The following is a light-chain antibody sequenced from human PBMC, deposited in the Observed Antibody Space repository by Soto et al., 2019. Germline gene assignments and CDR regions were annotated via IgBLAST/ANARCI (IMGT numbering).Light chain of an antibody. CDR1: QSVRNNY. CDR2: DAS. CDR3: QQYGSSPRT. V-gene: IGKV3-20*01. Sequence: EIMMTHSPDTLSLSPGERATLSCRASQSVRNNYLAWYQVRPGQAPRLLIYDASTKATAIPDRISGGGSGTDFTLTITRLEPEDFAVYYCQQYGSSPRTFGQGTRLEIK. J-gene: IGKJ5*01.